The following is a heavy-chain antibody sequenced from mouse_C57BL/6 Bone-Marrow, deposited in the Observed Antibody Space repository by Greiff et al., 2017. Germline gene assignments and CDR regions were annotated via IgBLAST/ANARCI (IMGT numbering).Heavy chain of an antibody. CDR1: GYSITSGYY. V-gene: IGHV3-6*01. Sequence: EVKLQEPGPGLVKPSQSLSLTCSVTGYSITSGYYWNWIRQFPGNKLEWMGYISYDGSNNYNPSLKNRISITRDTSKHQFFLKLNSVTTENTATYDGAREGDLPYPSFDYWGQGTTLTVSS. CDR2: ISYDGSN. D-gene: IGHD2-1*01. J-gene: IGHJ2*01. CDR3: AREGDLPYPSFDY.